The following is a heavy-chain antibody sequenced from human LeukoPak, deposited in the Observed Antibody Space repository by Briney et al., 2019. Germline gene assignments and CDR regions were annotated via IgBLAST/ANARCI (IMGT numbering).Heavy chain of an antibody. V-gene: IGHV3-21*01. CDR2: ISSSSSYI. D-gene: IGHD3-10*01. Sequence: PGGSLRLSSAASGFGFSTYVMNWVRQAPGKGLEWVSSISSSSSYIYYADSVKGRFTISRDNARNSLYLQMNSLRAEDTAVYYCAGLWFGDRPPFDYWGQGTLVTVSS. CDR1: GFGFSTYV. J-gene: IGHJ4*02. CDR3: AGLWFGDRPPFDY.